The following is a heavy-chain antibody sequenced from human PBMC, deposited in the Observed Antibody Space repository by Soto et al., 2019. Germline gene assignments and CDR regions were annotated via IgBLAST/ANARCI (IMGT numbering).Heavy chain of an antibody. CDR2: ISHDGSKK. CDR3: AKPRSSFQWPTFDP. D-gene: IGHD6-19*01. V-gene: IGHV3-30*18. CDR1: GFNFSSYG. Sequence: QVKLVASGGGGVQPWRSLRLSCAASGFNFSSYGMHLVRKAPGKGLEWVAVISHDGSKKDYAESVKGRFTISRDNSKNTLYLQMNSLRVEDTAVYYCAKPRSSFQWPTFDPWGHGTLVTVSS. J-gene: IGHJ5*02.